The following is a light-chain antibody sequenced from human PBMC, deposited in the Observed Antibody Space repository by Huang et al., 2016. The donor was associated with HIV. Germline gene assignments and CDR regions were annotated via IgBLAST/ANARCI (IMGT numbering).Light chain of an antibody. Sequence: EIVLTQSPGTLSLSPGERATLSCRASQSISADYLAWYQQKPGQAPRLLIYAASSTATVIPDRFSGSWSGTDFTLTIYSLEPEDFAVYFCQQYAGSPWTFGQGTKVEIK. J-gene: IGKJ1*01. V-gene: IGKV3-20*01. CDR2: AAS. CDR3: QQYAGSPWT. CDR1: QSISADY.